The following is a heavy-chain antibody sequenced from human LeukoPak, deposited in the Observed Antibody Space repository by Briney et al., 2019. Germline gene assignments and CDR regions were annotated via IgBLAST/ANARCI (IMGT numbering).Heavy chain of an antibody. CDR1: GFTFSSYA. CDR3: AKRKDRVLRYFSSPFFDY. V-gene: IGHV3-23*01. J-gene: IGHJ4*02. D-gene: IGHD3-9*01. CDR2: ISGSGGST. Sequence: GGSLRLSCAASGFTFSSYAMSWVRQAPGKGLEWVSAISGSGGSTYYADSVKGRFTISRDNSKNTLYLQMNSLRAEDTAVYYCAKRKDRVLRYFSSPFFDYWGQGTLVTVSS.